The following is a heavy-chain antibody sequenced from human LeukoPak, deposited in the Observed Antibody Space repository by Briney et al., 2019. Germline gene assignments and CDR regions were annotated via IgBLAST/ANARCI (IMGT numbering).Heavy chain of an antibody. CDR1: GGSISSGHW. D-gene: IGHD2-2*01. V-gene: IGHV4-4*02. Sequence: WGTLSLTCGVSGGSISSGHWWSWVRQPPGKGLGWIGEIDHSGSTKYKPSLMSRVTISVDKSKNQFSLKLSSVTAADTGVYYCARVHKYCSGTSCYRFDPWGQGTLVTVSS. J-gene: IGHJ5*02. CDR2: IDHSGST. CDR3: ARVHKYCSGTSCYRFDP.